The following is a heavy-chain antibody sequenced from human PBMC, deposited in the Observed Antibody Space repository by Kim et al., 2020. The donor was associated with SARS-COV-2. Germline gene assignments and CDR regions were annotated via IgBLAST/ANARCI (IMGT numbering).Heavy chain of an antibody. J-gene: IGHJ6*02. V-gene: IGHV3-21*01. CDR1: GFTFSSYS. Sequence: GGSLRLSCAASGFTFSSYSMNWVRQAPGKGLEWVSSISSSSSYIYYADSVKGRFTISRDNAKNSPYLQMNSLRAEDTAVYYCARDGSPAWWLRLLETGAGGMDVWGQGTTVTVSS. CDR2: ISSSSSYI. D-gene: IGHD5-12*01. CDR3: ARDGSPAWWLRLLETGAGGMDV.